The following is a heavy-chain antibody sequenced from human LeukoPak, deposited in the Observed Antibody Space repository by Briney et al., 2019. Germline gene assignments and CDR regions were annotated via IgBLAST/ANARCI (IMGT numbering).Heavy chain of an antibody. Sequence: ASVKVSCKASGYTFTCYYMHWVRQAPGQGLEWMGWVNPTSGGTNYAQKFQGRVTMTRDTSISTAYMDLSMLRSDDTAVYYCARVVVRDANNYMDYWGQGTLVTVSS. CDR2: VNPTSGGT. CDR1: GYTFTCYY. CDR3: ARVVVRDANNYMDY. V-gene: IGHV1-2*02. D-gene: IGHD5-24*01. J-gene: IGHJ4*02.